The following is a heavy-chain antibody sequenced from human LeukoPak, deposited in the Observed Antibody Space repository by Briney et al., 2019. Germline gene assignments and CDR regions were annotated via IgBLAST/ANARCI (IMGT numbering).Heavy chain of an antibody. V-gene: IGHV3-9*01. CDR3: ANLGANTRISGDY. D-gene: IGHD1-14*01. CDR1: GFTFDDYA. J-gene: IGHJ4*02. CDR2: ISWNSGSI. Sequence: GGSLRLSCAASGFTFDDYAMHWVRQAPGKGLEWVSGISWNSGSIGYADSVKGRFTISRDNAKNSLYLQMNSLRAEDTAVYYCANLGANTRISGDYWGQGTLVTVSS.